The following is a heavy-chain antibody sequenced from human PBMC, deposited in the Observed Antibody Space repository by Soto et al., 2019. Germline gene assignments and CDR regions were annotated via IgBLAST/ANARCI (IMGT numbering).Heavy chain of an antibody. CDR3: DRTYKSGYFNWFDP. CDR2: IFPSDSDT. D-gene: IGHD5-12*01. V-gene: IGHV5-51*01. CDR1: GYRFTSYW. Sequence: PGESLKISCRTSGYRFTSYWIAWVRQMPGKGLEWMGIIFPSDSDTRYSPSFQGQVTISADRSTSTVFLQWASLKASDTAVYFCDRTYKSGYFNWFDPWGQGTLVTVSS. J-gene: IGHJ5*02.